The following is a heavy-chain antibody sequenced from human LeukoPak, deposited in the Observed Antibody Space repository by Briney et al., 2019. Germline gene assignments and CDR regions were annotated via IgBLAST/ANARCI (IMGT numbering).Heavy chain of an antibody. CDR3: ARVGRAFTARSSFFDY. CDR1: GYTFSVYY. J-gene: IGHJ4*02. CDR2: INPNSGGT. V-gene: IGHV1-2*02. Sequence: ASVKVSCKASGYTFSVYYMHWVRQAPGQGLEWMGWINPNSGGTNYAQKFQGRVTMTRDTSISTAYMELIRLRSADTAVYYCARVGRAFTARSSFFDYWGQGTLVTVPS. D-gene: IGHD6-6*01.